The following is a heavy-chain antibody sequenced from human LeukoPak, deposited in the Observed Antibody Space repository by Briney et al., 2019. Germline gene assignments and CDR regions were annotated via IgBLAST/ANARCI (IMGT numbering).Heavy chain of an antibody. J-gene: IGHJ4*02. Sequence: GASVKLSCRASGYTFTSYYMHWVRQAPGQGPEWMGMIKPGDGGTWNAPKFLDRVTMTRDTSTNTIYMELRSLTSEDTAVYHCARESSEKYHFDFWGREPWSPSPQ. CDR1: GYTFTSYY. V-gene: IGHV1-46*01. D-gene: IGHD2-2*02. CDR2: IKPGDGGT. CDR3: ARESSEKYHFDF.